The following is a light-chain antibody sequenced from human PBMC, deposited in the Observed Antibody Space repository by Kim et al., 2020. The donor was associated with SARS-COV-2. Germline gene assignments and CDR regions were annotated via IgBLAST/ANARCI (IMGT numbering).Light chain of an antibody. CDR1: KLGDKY. CDR2: QDN. CDR3: QAWDSRTHNYV. V-gene: IGLV3-1*01. J-gene: IGLJ1*01. Sequence: SYELTQPPSVSVSPGQTASITCSGYKLGDKYVSWYQQKPGQSPVVVIYQDNQRPSEIPERFSGSNSGNTATLTISGTQAMDEADYYCQAWDSRTHNYV.